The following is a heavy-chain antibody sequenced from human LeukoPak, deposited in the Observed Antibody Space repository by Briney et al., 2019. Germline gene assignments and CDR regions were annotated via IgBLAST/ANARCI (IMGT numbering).Heavy chain of an antibody. V-gene: IGHV3-23*01. Sequence: GGSLRLSCAASGFTVRSNYMSWVRQAPGKGLEWVSGISGRTGNSDYADAVKGRFTISRDNSKDTVFLQMNSLRVEDTAVYYCAKGGREPARLAVPMYHYFDGWGRGTRVTVSS. CDR3: AKGGREPARLAVPMYHYFDG. D-gene: IGHD6-19*01. CDR1: GFTVRSNY. J-gene: IGHJ2*01. CDR2: ISGRTGNS.